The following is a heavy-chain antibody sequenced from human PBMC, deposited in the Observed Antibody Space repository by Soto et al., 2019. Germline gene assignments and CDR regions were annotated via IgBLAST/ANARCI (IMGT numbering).Heavy chain of an antibody. D-gene: IGHD5-12*01. CDR2: FDPEDGET. V-gene: IGHV1-24*01. CDR3: ATDPGRWLQFGAFDI. Sequence: ASVKVSCKVSGYTLTELSMHWLRQSPGKGLEWMGGFDPEDGETIYAQKFQGRVTMTEDTSTDTAYMELSSLRSEDTAVYYCATDPGRWLQFGAFDIWGQGTMVTVSS. CDR1: GYTLTELS. J-gene: IGHJ3*02.